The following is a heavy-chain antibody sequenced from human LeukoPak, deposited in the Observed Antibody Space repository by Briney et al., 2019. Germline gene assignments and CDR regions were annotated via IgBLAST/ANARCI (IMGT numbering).Heavy chain of an antibody. J-gene: IGHJ5*02. D-gene: IGHD1-1*01. Sequence: PGGSLRLSCAASGFTFSDYYMSWIRQAPGKGLEWVSYISSSGSTIYYADSVKGRFTIFRDNAKNSLYLQMNSLRAEDTAVYYCARDRYNWNDDINWFDPWGQGTLVTVSS. CDR1: GFTFSDYY. CDR2: ISSSGSTI. CDR3: ARDRYNWNDDINWFDP. V-gene: IGHV3-11*04.